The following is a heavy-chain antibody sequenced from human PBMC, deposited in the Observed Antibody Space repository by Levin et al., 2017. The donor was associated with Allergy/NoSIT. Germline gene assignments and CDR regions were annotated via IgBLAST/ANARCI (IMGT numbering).Heavy chain of an antibody. D-gene: IGHD6-13*01. Sequence: PSETLSLTCTVSGGSISSYYWSWIRQPAGKGLEWIGRIYTSGSTNYNPSLKSRVTMSVDTSKNQFSLKLSSVTAADTAVYYCARDKREQLGSNEMLWGSYYYYYGMDVWGQGTTVTVSS. V-gene: IGHV4-4*07. CDR2: IYTSGST. J-gene: IGHJ6*02. CDR1: GGSISSYY. CDR3: ARDKREQLGSNEMLWGSYYYYYGMDV.